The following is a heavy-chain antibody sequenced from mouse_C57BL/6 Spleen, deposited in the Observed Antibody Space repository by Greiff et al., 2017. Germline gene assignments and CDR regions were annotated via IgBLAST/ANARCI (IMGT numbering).Heavy chain of an antibody. D-gene: IGHD2-4*01. J-gene: IGHJ3*01. Sequence: VQLQQSGPGLVKPSQSLSLTCSVTGYSITSGYYWNWIRQFPGNKLEWMGYISYDGSNNYNPSLKNRISITRDTSKNQFFLKLNSVTTEDTATFYCASGIYDYAFAYWGQGTLVTVSA. V-gene: IGHV3-6*01. CDR2: ISYDGSN. CDR1: GYSITSGYY. CDR3: ASGIYDYAFAY.